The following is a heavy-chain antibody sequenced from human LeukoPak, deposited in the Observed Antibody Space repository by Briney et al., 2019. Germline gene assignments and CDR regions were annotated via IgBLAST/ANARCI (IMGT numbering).Heavy chain of an antibody. CDR1: GFTFSNYG. CDR3: AKDQGLSPDY. D-gene: IGHD3/OR15-3a*01. J-gene: IGHJ4*02. Sequence: GRSLTLSCAASGFTFSNYGMQWVRQAPGQGLEWVAVIWYDGSKKYYADSVKGRFIISRDNSKNTLYLQMNSLRAEDTALYYCAKDQGLSPDYWGQGTLVTVSS. CDR2: IWYDGSKK. V-gene: IGHV3-33*06.